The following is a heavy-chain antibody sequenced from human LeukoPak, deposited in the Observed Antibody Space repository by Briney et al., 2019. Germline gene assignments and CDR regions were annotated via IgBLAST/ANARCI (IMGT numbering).Heavy chain of an antibody. CDR3: AKARHYDSSGYFDY. V-gene: IGHV3-9*03. CDR1: GFTFDDYA. Sequence: GGSLRLSCAASGFTFDDYAMHWVRQAPGKGLEWVSGISWNSGSIGYADSVKGRFTISRDNAKNSLYLQMNSLRAEDMALSYCAKARHYDSSGYFDYWGQGTLVTVSS. D-gene: IGHD3-22*01. CDR2: ISWNSGSI. J-gene: IGHJ4*02.